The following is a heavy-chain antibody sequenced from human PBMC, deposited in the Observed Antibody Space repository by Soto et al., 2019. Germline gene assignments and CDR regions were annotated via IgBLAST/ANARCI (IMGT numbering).Heavy chain of an antibody. D-gene: IGHD2-2*01. V-gene: IGHV1-2*02. CDR3: ARGRAVVVPAANSGGLFI. Sequence: RASVKVSCKASGYTFTGYYMHWVRQAPGQGLEWMGWINPNSGGTNYAQKFQGRVTMTRDTSISTAYMELSRLRSDDTAVYYCARGRAVVVPAANSGGLFIWGQGTMVTVSS. CDR1: GYTFTGYY. J-gene: IGHJ3*02. CDR2: INPNSGGT.